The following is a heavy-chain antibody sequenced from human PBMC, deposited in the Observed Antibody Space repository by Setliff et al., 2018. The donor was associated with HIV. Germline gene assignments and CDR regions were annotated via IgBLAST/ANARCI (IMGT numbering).Heavy chain of an antibody. CDR2: INQDGSEK. J-gene: IGHJ5*02. D-gene: IGHD3-10*01. CDR1: GFTFSNAW. Sequence: GGSLRLSCAASGFTFSNAWMSWVRQAPGKGLEWVANINQDGSEKYYVDSVKGRFTISRDNAKKSLYLQMNSLRAEDTAIYYCARDVAYGSGSYNWFDPWGQGTLVTVSS. CDR3: ARDVAYGSGSYNWFDP. V-gene: IGHV3-7*03.